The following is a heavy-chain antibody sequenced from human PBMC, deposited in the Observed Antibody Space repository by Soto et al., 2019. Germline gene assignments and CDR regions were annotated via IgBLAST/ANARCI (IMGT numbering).Heavy chain of an antibody. D-gene: IGHD3-16*01. V-gene: IGHV3-30*18. Sequence: GGSLRLSCAGSGFTFHSCDMQWVRQAPGEGLEWVAVISSDGSKKHYGDPVQGRFSISRDNSNNTLYLQMSSLTTEDTAVYYCAKSHPCFFADGLDIWGQGTMVTVSS. CDR1: GFTFHSCD. CDR3: AKSHPCFFADGLDI. J-gene: IGHJ3*02. CDR2: ISSDGSKK.